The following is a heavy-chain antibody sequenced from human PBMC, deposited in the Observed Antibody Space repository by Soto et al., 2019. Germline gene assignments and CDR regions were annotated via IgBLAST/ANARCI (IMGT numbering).Heavy chain of an antibody. J-gene: IGHJ3*02. CDR3: ARQALRYFDWGGAFDI. Sequence: QVQLVESGGGVVQPGRSLRLSCAASGFTFSSYGMHWVRQAPGKGLEWVAVIWYDGSNKYYADSVKGRFTISRDNSKNTLYRQMNSLRAEDTAVYYCARQALRYFDWGGAFDIWGQGTMVTVSS. CDR2: IWYDGSNK. D-gene: IGHD3-9*01. V-gene: IGHV3-33*01. CDR1: GFTFSSYG.